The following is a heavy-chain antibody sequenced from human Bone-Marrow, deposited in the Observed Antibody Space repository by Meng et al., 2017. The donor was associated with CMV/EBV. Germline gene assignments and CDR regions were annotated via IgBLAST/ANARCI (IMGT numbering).Heavy chain of an antibody. CDR2: MNPNSGNT. V-gene: IGHV1-8*01. CDR1: GYTFTSYD. D-gene: IGHD6-6*01. Sequence: ASVKVSCKASGYTFTSYDINWVRQATGQGLEWMGWMNPNSGNTGYAQKFQGRVTMTRNTSISTAYMELSSLRSEDTAVYYCARGTAARISSLYYYHYYGMDVWGQGTTVTVSS. CDR3: ARGTAARISSLYYYHYYGMDV. J-gene: IGHJ6*02.